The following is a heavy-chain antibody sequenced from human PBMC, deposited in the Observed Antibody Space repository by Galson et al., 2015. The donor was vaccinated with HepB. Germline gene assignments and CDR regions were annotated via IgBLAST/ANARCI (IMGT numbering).Heavy chain of an antibody. CDR3: AREGIEWVLRYVDY. J-gene: IGHJ4*02. V-gene: IGHV3-48*03. CDR1: GFAFSSSD. D-gene: IGHD3-22*01. CDR2: ISSSGSTT. Sequence: FLRHSCAAPGFAFSSSDMNWVRQAQGKGLEWVSYISSSGSTTSYADSVKGRFTISRDNAKNSVFLEMNSLRADDSAVYYCAREGIEWVLRYVDYWGQGRLVTVSS.